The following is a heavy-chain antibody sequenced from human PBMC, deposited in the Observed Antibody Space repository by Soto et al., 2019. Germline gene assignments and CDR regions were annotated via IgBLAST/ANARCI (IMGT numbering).Heavy chain of an antibody. V-gene: IGHV3-74*01. D-gene: IGHD3-10*01. J-gene: IGHJ4*02. Sequence: EVQLVESGGGLVQPGGSLRLSCAASGFTFSSYWMHWVRQAPGKWLVWVSRINSDGSTTSYADSVKDRFTISRDDSKNTLYLQMNSLRAEDTAVYYCAREHTMVRGFDYWGQGTLVTVSS. CDR1: GFTFSSYW. CDR3: AREHTMVRGFDY. CDR2: INSDGSTT.